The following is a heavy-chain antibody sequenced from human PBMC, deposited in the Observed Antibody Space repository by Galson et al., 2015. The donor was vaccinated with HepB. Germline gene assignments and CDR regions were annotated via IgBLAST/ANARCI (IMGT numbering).Heavy chain of an antibody. CDR2: INHSGST. D-gene: IGHD2-2*01. V-gene: IGHV4-34*01. CDR1: GGSFSDYY. J-gene: IGHJ6*02. CDR3: ARWPWTYCSSTSCYSYYGMDV. Sequence: ETLSLTCAVYGGSFSDYYWSWIRQPPGKGLEWIGEINHSGSTNYNPSLKSRVTISVDTSKKQFSLELSSVTDADTAVYYCARWPWTYCSSTSCYSYYGMDVWGQGTTVTVSS.